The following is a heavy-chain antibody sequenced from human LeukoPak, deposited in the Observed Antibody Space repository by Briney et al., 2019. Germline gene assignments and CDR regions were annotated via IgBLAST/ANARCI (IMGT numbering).Heavy chain of an antibody. D-gene: IGHD2-21*01. J-gene: IGHJ4*02. CDR2: IWYDGRNK. CDR3: VKDLVNFDY. V-gene: IGHV3-33*06. Sequence: GGSLRLSCAASGFTFGSHGMHWVRQAPGKGLEWVAVIWYDGRNKYYGDSVKGRFTISRDNSKNTLYLQMNSLRAEDTAVYYCVKDLVNFDYWGQGTLVTVSS. CDR1: GFTFGSHG.